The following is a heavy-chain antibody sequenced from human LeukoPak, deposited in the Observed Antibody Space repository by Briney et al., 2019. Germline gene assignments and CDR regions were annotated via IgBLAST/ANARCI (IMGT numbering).Heavy chain of an antibody. Sequence: SQTLSLTCTVSGGSISSGDYYWSWIRQPPGKGLEWIGYIYYSGSTYYNPSLKSRVTISVDTSKNQFSLKLSSVTAADTAVYYCRGPYIRASRDCGMDVWGQGTTVTVSS. CDR1: GGSISSGDYY. CDR2: IYYSGST. V-gene: IGHV4-30-4*01. CDR3: RGPYIRASRDCGMDV. J-gene: IGHJ6*02. D-gene: IGHD2-2*01.